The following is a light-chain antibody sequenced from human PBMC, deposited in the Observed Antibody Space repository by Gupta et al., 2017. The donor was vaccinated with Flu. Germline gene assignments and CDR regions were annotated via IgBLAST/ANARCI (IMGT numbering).Light chain of an antibody. CDR2: DVS. CDR3: CSYAGSVYG. J-gene: IGLJ1*01. V-gene: IGLV2-11*01. CDR1: SSDVGGYNY. Sequence: QSALTQPRSVSGSPGQSVTISCTGTSSDVGGYNYVSWYQQHPGKAPKLMIYDVSKRPSGVPYRFPGSKSCNTASLTISGLQAWDEADYFFCSYAGSVYGFGTGTKVTVL.